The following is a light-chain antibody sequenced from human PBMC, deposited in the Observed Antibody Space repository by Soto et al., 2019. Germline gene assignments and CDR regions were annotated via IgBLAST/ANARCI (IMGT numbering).Light chain of an antibody. CDR1: HRVSSY. J-gene: IGKJ4*01. Sequence: EIVLTQSPATLSVSPGERATLSCRASHRVSSYLAWYQQKPGQAPRLLIYATSTRATGIPARFSGSGSGTDFTLTISSLQSEDVAVYYCQQYNNWPLTFGGGTKVEIK. V-gene: IGKV3-15*01. CDR2: ATS. CDR3: QQYNNWPLT.